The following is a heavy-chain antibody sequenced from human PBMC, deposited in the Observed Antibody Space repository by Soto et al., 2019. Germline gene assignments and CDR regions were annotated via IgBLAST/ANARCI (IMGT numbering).Heavy chain of an antibody. CDR3: ARDKDYYGSGSYYNGPGGTRMYYYGMDV. J-gene: IGHJ6*02. V-gene: IGHV1-69*13. CDR2: IIPIFGTA. CDR1: GGTFSSYA. D-gene: IGHD3-10*01. Sequence: ASVKVSCKASGGTFSSYAISWVRQAPGQGLEWMGGIIPIFGTANYAQKFQGRVTITADESTGRAYMELSSLRSEDTAVYYCARDKDYYGSGSYYNGPGGTRMYYYGMDVWGQGTTVTVSS.